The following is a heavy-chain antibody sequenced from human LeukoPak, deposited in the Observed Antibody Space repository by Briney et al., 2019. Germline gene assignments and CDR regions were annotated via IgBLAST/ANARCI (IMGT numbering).Heavy chain of an antibody. CDR1: GYTFTNYV. CDR3: ASPYSSGSYYDTFTI. J-gene: IGHJ3*02. D-gene: IGHD3-10*01. Sequence: ASVNISCKASGYTFTNYVFHWVRQAPGQRLEWMGWINAASGNTKYSQTFQDRVTITRDTSASTAYMELSSLRSEDTAIYYCASPYSSGSYYDTFTIWGQGTMVIVSS. V-gene: IGHV1-3*01. CDR2: INAASGNT.